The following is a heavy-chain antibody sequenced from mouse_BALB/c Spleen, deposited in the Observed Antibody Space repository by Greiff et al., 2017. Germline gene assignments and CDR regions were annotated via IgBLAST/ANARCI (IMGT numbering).Heavy chain of an antibody. CDR1: GYTFTDYW. J-gene: IGHJ3*01. D-gene: IGHD2-10*02. CDR3: ASYGNYVAY. V-gene: IGHV1-69*01. Sequence: VQLQQPGAELVMPGASVKMSCKASGYTFTDYWMHWVKQRPGQGLEWIGAIDTSDSYTSYNQKFKGKATLTVDESSSTAYMQLSSLTSEDSAVYYCASYGNYVAYWGQGTLVTVSA. CDR2: IDTSDSYT.